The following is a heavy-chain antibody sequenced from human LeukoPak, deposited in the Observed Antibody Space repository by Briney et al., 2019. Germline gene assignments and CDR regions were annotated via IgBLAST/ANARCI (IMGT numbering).Heavy chain of an antibody. CDR2: TLHSGST. V-gene: IGHV4-34*12. D-gene: IGHD4-17*01. J-gene: IGHJ4*02. CDR1: GGSFSAYY. Sequence: SETLSLTCAVYGGSFSAYYWSWVRQPPGKGLEWIGETLHSGSTSYNPSLQRRVTMSINTSKSQFSLRLTSVTAADTAIYYCARNGDYSLDSWGQGTLVTVSS. CDR3: ARNGDYSLDS.